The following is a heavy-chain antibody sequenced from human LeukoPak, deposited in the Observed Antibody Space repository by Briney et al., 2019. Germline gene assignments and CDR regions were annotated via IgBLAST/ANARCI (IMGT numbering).Heavy chain of an antibody. CDR1: GGTFSSYA. J-gene: IGHJ4*02. V-gene: IGHV1-69*13. Sequence: SVKVSCKASGGTFSSYAISWVRQAPGQGLEWMGGIIPIFGTANYAQKFQGRVTITADESTSTAYMELSSLRSEDTAVYYCARDKRSSSTYYYDSSGFDYWGQGTLVTVSS. CDR2: IIPIFGTA. D-gene: IGHD3-22*01. CDR3: ARDKRSSSTYYYDSSGFDY.